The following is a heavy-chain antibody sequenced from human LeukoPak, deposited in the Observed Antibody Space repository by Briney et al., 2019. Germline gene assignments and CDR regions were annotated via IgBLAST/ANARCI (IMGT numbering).Heavy chain of an antibody. CDR2: ISSSSSYI. CDR3: ARSQWFGEYDY. CDR1: GFTFSSYS. J-gene: IGHJ4*02. D-gene: IGHD3-10*01. Sequence: GGSLRLSCAAPGFTFSSYSMNWIRQAPGKGLEWVSSISSSSSYIYYADSVKGRFTISRDNAKNSLDLQMNSLRAEDTAVYYCARSQWFGEYDYWGQGTLVTVSS. V-gene: IGHV3-21*01.